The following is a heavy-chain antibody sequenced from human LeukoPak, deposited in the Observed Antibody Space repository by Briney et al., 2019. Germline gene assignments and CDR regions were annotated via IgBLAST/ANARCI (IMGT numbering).Heavy chain of an antibody. V-gene: IGHV1-18*01. CDR2: ISAYNGNT. D-gene: IGHD3-3*01. Sequence: ASVKVSCKASGYTFTSYGISWVRQAPGQGLEWMGWISAYNGNTNYAQKFQGRVTMTTDTSTSTAYMELRSLRSDDTAVYYCARVAVWGYDFWSGYYLDYYYYMDVWAKGPRSPSP. CDR3: ARVAVWGYDFWSGYYLDYYYYMDV. J-gene: IGHJ6*03. CDR1: GYTFTSYG.